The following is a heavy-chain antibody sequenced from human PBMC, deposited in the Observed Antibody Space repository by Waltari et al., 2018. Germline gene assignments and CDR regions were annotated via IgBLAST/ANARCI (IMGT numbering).Heavy chain of an antibody. CDR3: ARVHSLGQYDTSGAESNFDH. CDR2: IGAGTST. D-gene: IGHD3-22*01. V-gene: IGHV3-23*01. CDR1: GFSFRSFG. Sequence: EVQLLESGGGLVQPGGSLRLSCAASGFSFRSFGMSWVRRAPGKGLEWGSAIGAGTSTYYADSVKGRFTISRDNSKNTLFLQMNSLRAEDTAIYYCARVHSLGQYDTSGAESNFDHWGQGALVTVSS. J-gene: IGHJ4*02.